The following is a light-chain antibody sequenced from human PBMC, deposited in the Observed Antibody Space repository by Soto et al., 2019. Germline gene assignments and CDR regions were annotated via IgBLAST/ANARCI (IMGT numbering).Light chain of an antibody. CDR1: QSVSSY. CDR2: DAS. CDR3: QQRSNWPPSIT. J-gene: IGKJ5*01. Sequence: EIVLTQSPATLSLSPGERATLSCRASQSVSSYLAWYQQKPGQAPRLLIYDASNRATGIPARFSGSGSGTDFTLTISSLEPEDFAVYYCQQRSNWPPSITLCQGTGPEIK. V-gene: IGKV3-11*01.